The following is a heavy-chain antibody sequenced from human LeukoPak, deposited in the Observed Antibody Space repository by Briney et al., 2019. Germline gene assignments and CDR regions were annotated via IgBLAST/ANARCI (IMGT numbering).Heavy chain of an antibody. CDR2: ISDSSTTI. V-gene: IGHV3-48*01. Sequence: GGSLRLSCAATGFTFSNYYMYWVRQAPGKGLECVSFISDSSTTIFYADSVKGRFTISRDNARDSLYLQMNSLRAEDTALYYCAPSTRVAGGFSWGQGTLVTVSS. CDR1: GFTFSNYY. CDR3: APSTRVAGGFS. J-gene: IGHJ5*02. D-gene: IGHD3-10*01.